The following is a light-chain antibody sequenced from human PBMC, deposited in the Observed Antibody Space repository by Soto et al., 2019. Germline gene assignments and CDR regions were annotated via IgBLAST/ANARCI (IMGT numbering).Light chain of an antibody. V-gene: IGKV3-20*01. CDR1: QSITSGY. Sequence: EIVLTQSPDTLSLSPGERATLSCRASQSITSGYLAWSQQKPGQAPRLLIYGVSNRATGIPDRFSGSGSGTDFTLTISRLEPEDFAVYYCQQYHSSPRTFGQGTKVEIK. CDR3: QQYHSSPRT. CDR2: GVS. J-gene: IGKJ1*01.